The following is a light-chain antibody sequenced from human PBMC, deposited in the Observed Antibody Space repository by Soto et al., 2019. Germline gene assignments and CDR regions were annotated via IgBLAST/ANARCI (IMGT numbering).Light chain of an antibody. Sequence: QSALTQPPSASGSPGQSVTISCTGTSSDVGAYNFVSWYQQQPGRAPRRIIYDVSQRPSGVPDRFSGSKSGNTASLTVSGLQAEDEADYYCSSYTIRNTYVFGTGTKLTVL. CDR1: SSDVGAYNF. J-gene: IGLJ1*01. CDR3: SSYTIRNTYV. V-gene: IGLV2-8*01. CDR2: DVS.